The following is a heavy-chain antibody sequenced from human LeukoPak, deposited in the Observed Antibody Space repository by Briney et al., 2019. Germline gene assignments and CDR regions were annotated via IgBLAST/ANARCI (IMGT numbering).Heavy chain of an antibody. V-gene: IGHV3-15*01. D-gene: IGHD6-13*01. CDR1: GFTFSNAW. CDR3: TTTGYSSSWSYDY. J-gene: IGHJ4*02. CDR2: IKSKTDGGTT. Sequence: GGSLRLSCAASGFTFSNAWMSWVRQAPGKGLEWVGLIKSKTDGGTTDYAAPVKGRFTISRDDTKNTLYLQMNSLETEDTAVYYCTTTGYSSSWSYDYWGQGTLVTVSS.